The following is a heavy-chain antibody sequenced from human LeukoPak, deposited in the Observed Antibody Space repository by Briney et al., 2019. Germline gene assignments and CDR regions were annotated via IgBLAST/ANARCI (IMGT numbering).Heavy chain of an antibody. CDR3: ARGLPGVY. CDR2: ISAYNGNT. J-gene: IGHJ4*02. D-gene: IGHD1-14*01. Sequence: GASVKVSCKVSGYTLTELSMHWVRQAPGKGLEWMGWISAYNGNTNYAQKLQGRVTMTTDTSTSTAYMELRSLRSDDTAVYYCARGLPGVYWGQGTLVTVSS. CDR1: GYTLTELS. V-gene: IGHV1-18*01.